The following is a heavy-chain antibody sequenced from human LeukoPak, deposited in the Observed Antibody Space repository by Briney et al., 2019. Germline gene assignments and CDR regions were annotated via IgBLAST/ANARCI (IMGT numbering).Heavy chain of an antibody. V-gene: IGHV4-59*01. Sequence: SETLSLTCTVSGGSITNYYWTWIRQPPGKGLEWIGYIHYSGSTNYNPSLKSRVTISVDTSKNQFSLKLSSVTAADTAVYYCARVRFDIVVVPAAPDAFDIWGQGTMVTVSS. D-gene: IGHD2-2*01. J-gene: IGHJ3*02. CDR3: ARVRFDIVVVPAAPDAFDI. CDR2: IHYSGST. CDR1: GGSITNYY.